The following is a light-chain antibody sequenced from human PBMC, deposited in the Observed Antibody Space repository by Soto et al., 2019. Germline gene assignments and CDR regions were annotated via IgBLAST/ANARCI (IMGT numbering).Light chain of an antibody. CDR1: GGDIGAYNY. J-gene: IGLJ1*01. CDR3: SSFTTTYFYV. V-gene: IGLV2-14*01. CDR2: GVT. Sequence: QPVLTQPASVSGSLGQSITLSCTGSGGDIGAYNYVSWYQQHPGKAPKLIVYGVTHRPSGVSSRFSASKSAYTASLTISALQAEDEADYYCSSFTTTYFYVFGPGSKVTVL.